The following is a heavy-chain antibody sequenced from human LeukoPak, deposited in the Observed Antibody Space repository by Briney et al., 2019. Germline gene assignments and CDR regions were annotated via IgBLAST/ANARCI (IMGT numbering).Heavy chain of an antibody. V-gene: IGHV1-18*01. CDR3: ARVGGGYYYDSSGYFGY. J-gene: IGHJ4*02. CDR1: GYTFTSYG. D-gene: IGHD3-22*01. CDR2: ISAYNGNT. Sequence: ASVKVSCKASGYTFTSYGISWVRQAPGQGLEWMGWISAYNGNTNYAQKLQGRVTMTTDTSTSTAYMELRSLSSDDTAVYYCARVGGGYYYDSSGYFGYWGQGTLVTVSS.